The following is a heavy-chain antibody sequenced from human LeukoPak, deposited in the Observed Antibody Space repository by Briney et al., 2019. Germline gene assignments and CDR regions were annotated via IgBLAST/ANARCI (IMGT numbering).Heavy chain of an antibody. J-gene: IGHJ3*02. CDR1: GGSLNGYY. CDR2: INHSGST. D-gene: IGHD3-10*01. V-gene: IGHV4-34*01. CDR3: ARHKTGARAFDI. Sequence: PSETLSLTCAVYGGSLNGYYWSWIRQPPGKGLEWIAEINHSGSTAYNPSLKSRVTISVDTSKNQFSLKLTSVTAADTAVFYCARHKTGARAFDIWGQGTMVTVSS.